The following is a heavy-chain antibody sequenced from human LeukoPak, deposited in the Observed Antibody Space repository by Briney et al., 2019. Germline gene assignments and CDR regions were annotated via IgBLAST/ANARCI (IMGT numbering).Heavy chain of an antibody. CDR2: ISSSSSTI. V-gene: IGHV3-48*01. CDR1: GFTFSDYS. CDR3: ARDLTTVVRDDDY. Sequence: PGGSLRLSCAASGFTFSDYSMNWVRQAPGKGLEWISYISSSSSTIYYADSVKGRFTISRDNAKNSLYLQMNSLRAEDTAVYYCARDLTTVVRDDDYWGQGTLVTVSS. D-gene: IGHD4-23*01. J-gene: IGHJ4*02.